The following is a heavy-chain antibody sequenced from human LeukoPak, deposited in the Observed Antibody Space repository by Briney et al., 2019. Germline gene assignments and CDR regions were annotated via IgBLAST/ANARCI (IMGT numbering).Heavy chain of an antibody. Sequence: ASVKVSCKASGYTFTSYDINWVRQATGQGLEWMVWMNPNSGITGYSQKFQGRVTMTRDTSISTAYMELSSLKSEDTAVYYCARGLYYYDSNGRTPYDYWGQGTLVTVSS. J-gene: IGHJ4*02. CDR1: GYTFTSYD. CDR3: ARGLYYYDSNGRTPYDY. V-gene: IGHV1-8*01. CDR2: MNPNSGIT. D-gene: IGHD3-22*01.